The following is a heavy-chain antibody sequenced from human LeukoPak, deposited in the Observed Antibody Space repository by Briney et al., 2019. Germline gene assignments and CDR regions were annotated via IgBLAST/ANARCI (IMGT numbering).Heavy chain of an antibody. Sequence: ASVKVSCKASGGTFSSYAISWVRQAPGQGLEWMGGVSAYNGNTNYAQKLQGRVTMTTDTSTSTAYMELRSLRSDDTAVYYCARVRYFDWLREPSDYWGQGTLVTVSS. CDR2: VSAYNGNT. CDR3: ARVRYFDWLREPSDY. J-gene: IGHJ4*02. V-gene: IGHV1-18*01. CDR1: GGTFSSYA. D-gene: IGHD3-9*01.